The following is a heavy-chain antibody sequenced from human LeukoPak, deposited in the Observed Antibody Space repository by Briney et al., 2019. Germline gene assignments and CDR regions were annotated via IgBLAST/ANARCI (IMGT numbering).Heavy chain of an antibody. CDR2: ISYDGSNK. CDR3: AREGDILTGYYHYYHYAMDV. CDR1: GFTFSSYA. J-gene: IGHJ6*02. Sequence: GGSLRLSCAASGFTFSSYAMHWVRQAPGKGLEWVAVISYDGSNKYYADSVKGRFTISRDNSKNTLYLQMNSLRAEDTAVYYCAREGDILTGYYHYYHYAMDVWGQGTTVTVSS. V-gene: IGHV3-30-3*01. D-gene: IGHD3-9*01.